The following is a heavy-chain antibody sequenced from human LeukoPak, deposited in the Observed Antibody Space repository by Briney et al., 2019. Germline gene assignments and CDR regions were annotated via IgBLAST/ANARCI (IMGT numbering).Heavy chain of an antibody. CDR1: GDSLSSGGYS. D-gene: IGHD6-19*01. CDR3: ARDARSGWSEDDY. J-gene: IGHJ4*02. CDR2: IRYSGST. V-gene: IGHV4-30-4*07. Sequence: PSETLSLTCEVSGDSLSSGGYSWSWIRQPPGKGLEWIGYIRYSGSTYYNPSLKSRLTMSVEASKTQFSLKLSSVTAADTAVYYCARDARSGWSEDDYWGQGTLVTVSS.